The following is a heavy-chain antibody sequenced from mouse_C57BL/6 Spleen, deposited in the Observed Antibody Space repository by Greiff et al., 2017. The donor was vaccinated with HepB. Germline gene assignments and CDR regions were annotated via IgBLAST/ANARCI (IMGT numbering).Heavy chain of an antibody. CDR1: GFTFSSYA. CDR3: ARGAGSSSYYYAMDC. J-gene: IGHJ4*01. Sequence: EVKLVESGGGLVKPGGSLKLSCAASGFTFSSYAMSWVRQTPEKRLEWVATISDGGSYTYYPDNVKGRFTISRDNAKNNLYLQMSHLKSEDTAMYYCARGAGSSSYYYAMDCWGQGTSVTVSS. D-gene: IGHD1-1*01. V-gene: IGHV5-4*03. CDR2: ISDGGSYT.